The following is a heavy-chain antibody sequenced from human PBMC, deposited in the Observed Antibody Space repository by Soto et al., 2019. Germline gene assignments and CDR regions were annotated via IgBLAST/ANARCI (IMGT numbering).Heavy chain of an antibody. CDR1: GYTLTELS. Sequence: QVQLVQSGAEVKKPGASVKVSCKVSGYTLTELSMHWVRQAPGKGLERMGGFDPEDGETIYAQKVQGRVTMTEDTVTDTVYMALSSMRSEDTAVYYCIRGAVAEASGHFDGLFFPGLRFDYWGQGTLVTVSS. CDR3: IRGAVAEASGHFDGLFFPGLRFDY. V-gene: IGHV1-24*01. D-gene: IGHD3-9*01. J-gene: IGHJ4*02. CDR2: FDPEDGET.